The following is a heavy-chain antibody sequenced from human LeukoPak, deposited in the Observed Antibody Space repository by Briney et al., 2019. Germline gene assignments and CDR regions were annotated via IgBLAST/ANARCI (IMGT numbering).Heavy chain of an antibody. CDR3: ARDPQPPPRYYYDSSGGAFDI. D-gene: IGHD3-22*01. CDR1: GFTVSDYY. Sequence: GGSLRLSCAASGFTVSDYYMSLIRQAAGKGLEWVSTITSSGSSTYYSDSVKGRFTVSRDNAKNSVSLQMNSLRADDTAVYYCARDPQPPPRYYYDSSGGAFDIWGPGTRVTVSS. J-gene: IGHJ3*02. CDR2: ITSSGSST. V-gene: IGHV3-11*01.